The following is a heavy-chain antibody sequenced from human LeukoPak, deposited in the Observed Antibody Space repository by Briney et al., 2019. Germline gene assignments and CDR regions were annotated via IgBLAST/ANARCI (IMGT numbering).Heavy chain of an antibody. V-gene: IGHV1-2*02. D-gene: IGHD2-2*01. CDR2: INPNSGGT. J-gene: IGHJ5*02. CDR3: ARVSCSSTSCLTREFDP. Sequence: ASVTVSCKASGYTFTGYYMHWVRQAPGQGLEWMGWINPNSGGTNYAQKFQGRVTMTRDTSISTAYMEPSRLRSDDTAVYYCARVSCSSTSCLTREFDPWGQGTLVTVSS. CDR1: GYTFTGYY.